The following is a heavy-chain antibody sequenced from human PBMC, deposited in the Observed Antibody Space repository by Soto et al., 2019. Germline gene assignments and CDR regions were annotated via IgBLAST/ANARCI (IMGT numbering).Heavy chain of an antibody. V-gene: IGHV4-4*02. CDR3: ARDPMVRGVALKYNWFDP. D-gene: IGHD3-10*01. Sequence: LSLTCAVSGGSISSSNWWSWVRQPPGKGLEWIGEIYHSGSTNYNPSLKSRVTISVDKSKNQFSLKLSSVTAAATAVYYCARDPMVRGVALKYNWFDPWGQGTLVTVSS. CDR2: IYHSGST. J-gene: IGHJ5*02. CDR1: GGSISSSNW.